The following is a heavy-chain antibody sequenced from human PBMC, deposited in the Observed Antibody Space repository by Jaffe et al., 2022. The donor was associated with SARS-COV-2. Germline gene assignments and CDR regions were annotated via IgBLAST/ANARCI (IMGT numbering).Heavy chain of an antibody. J-gene: IGHJ4*02. CDR2: INHSGST. V-gene: IGHV4-34*01. CDR1: GGSFSGYY. D-gene: IGHD3-9*01. Sequence: QVQLQQWGAGLLKPSETLSLTCAVYGGSFSGYYWSWIRQPPGKGLEWIGEINHSGSTNYNPSLKSRVTISVDTSKNQFSLKLSSVTAADTAVYYCARGIRNDILTGYSYYFDYWGQGTLVTVSS. CDR3: ARGIRNDILTGYSYYFDY.